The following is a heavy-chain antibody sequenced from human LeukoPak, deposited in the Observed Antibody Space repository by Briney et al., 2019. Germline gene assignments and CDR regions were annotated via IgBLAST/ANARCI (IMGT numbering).Heavy chain of an antibody. V-gene: IGHV1-69*13. D-gene: IGHD3-3*01. CDR3: ARVWCPDLVVIIPYYYYGMDV. CDR1: GGTFSSYA. J-gene: IGHJ6*02. Sequence: SVKVSCKASGGTFSSYAISWVRQAPGQGLEWMGGTIPIFGTANYAQKFQGRVTITADGSTSTAYMELSSLRSEDTAVYYCARVWCPDLVVIIPYYYYGMDVWGQGTTVTVSS. CDR2: TIPIFGTA.